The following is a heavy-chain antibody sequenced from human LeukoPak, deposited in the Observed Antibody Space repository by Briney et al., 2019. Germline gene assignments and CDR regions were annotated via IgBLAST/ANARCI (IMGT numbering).Heavy chain of an antibody. Sequence: ASVKVSCKASGYNFTDYYIHWVRQAPGQGLEWMGCINPNSGATYYSQKFQGRVTMTRDTSISTAFMDLSRLTSDDTAVYYCGRVGSYYYFYMDVWGKGTTVTVSS. D-gene: IGHD2-15*01. CDR3: GRVGSYYYFYMDV. CDR2: INPNSGAT. V-gene: IGHV1-2*02. J-gene: IGHJ6*03. CDR1: GYNFTDYY.